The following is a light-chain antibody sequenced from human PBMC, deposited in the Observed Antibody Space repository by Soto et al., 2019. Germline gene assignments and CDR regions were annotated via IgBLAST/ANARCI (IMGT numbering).Light chain of an antibody. CDR2: KAS. V-gene: IGKV2D-30*01. CDR3: QHYNSYSEA. J-gene: IGKJ1*01. Sequence: DVVMTQSPLSLPVTLGQPASISCRSSQSLVYSDGNTYLHWFQQRPGQSPRRLIHKASTLKSGVPSRFSGSGSGTEFTLTISSLQPDDFATYYCQHYNSYSEAFGQGTKVDIK. CDR1: QSLVYSDGNTY.